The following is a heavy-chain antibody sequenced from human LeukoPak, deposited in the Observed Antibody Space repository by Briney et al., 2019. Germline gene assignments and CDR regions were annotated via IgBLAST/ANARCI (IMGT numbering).Heavy chain of an antibody. Sequence: GRSLRLSCAASGFTFSSYGMHWVRQAPGKGLEWVAVIWYDGSNKYYADSVKGRFTISRDNSKNTLYLQMNSLRAEDTAVYYCAIITGYSSGWYLRDFDIWGQGTMVTVSS. CDR2: IWYDGSNK. CDR1: GFTFSSYG. J-gene: IGHJ3*02. CDR3: AIITGYSSGWYLRDFDI. D-gene: IGHD6-19*01. V-gene: IGHV3-33*01.